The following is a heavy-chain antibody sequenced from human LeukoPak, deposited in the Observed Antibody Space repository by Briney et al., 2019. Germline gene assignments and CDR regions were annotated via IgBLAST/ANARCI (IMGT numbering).Heavy chain of an antibody. CDR1: GFTFSSYW. J-gene: IGHJ4*02. D-gene: IGHD6-19*01. CDR2: IKRDGSDR. Sequence: PGGSLRLSCAASGFTFSSYWMSWVRQAPGKGLEWVANIKRDGSDRYYVGSVEGRFTISRDNAKNSLYLQMSSLRAEDTAIYYCARALYNTGWYRDYFDSWGQGTLVTVSS. V-gene: IGHV3-7*01. CDR3: ARALYNTGWYRDYFDS.